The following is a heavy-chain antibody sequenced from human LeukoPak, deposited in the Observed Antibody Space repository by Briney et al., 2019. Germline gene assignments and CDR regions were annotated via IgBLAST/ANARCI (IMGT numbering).Heavy chain of an antibody. CDR1: GFTFSNAW. D-gene: IGHD2-15*01. J-gene: IGHJ4*02. V-gene: IGHV3-15*01. CDR2: IKSKTDGGTT. Sequence: GGSLRLSCAVSGFTFSNAWVTWVRRTPGKGLEWVGRIKSKTDGGTTDYAAPVKGRFAISRDDSKTTVYLQMNSLKTEDTAVYYCTTDPPCSSGTCTWHDYWGQGTLVTVSS. CDR3: TTDPPCSSGTCTWHDY.